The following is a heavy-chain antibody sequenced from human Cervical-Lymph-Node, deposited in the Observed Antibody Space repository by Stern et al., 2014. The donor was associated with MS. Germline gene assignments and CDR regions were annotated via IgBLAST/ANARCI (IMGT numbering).Heavy chain of an antibody. D-gene: IGHD2-15*01. Sequence: VQLVQSGADVKQPGASVKVSCKASGYTFTAYNMHWLRQAPGQALEWMGRINPKSGGTNYAQKVQDRVTMTRDTCISTVYMELSRLRSNDTAMYYCATRRGCSGGSCSSRSLDYWGQGTLVTVSS. J-gene: IGHJ4*02. CDR1: GYTFTAYN. CDR3: ATRRGCSGGSCSSRSLDY. CDR2: INPKSGGT. V-gene: IGHV1-2*06.